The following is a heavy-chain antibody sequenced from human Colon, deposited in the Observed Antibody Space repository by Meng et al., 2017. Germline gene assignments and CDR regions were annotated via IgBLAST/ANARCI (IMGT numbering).Heavy chain of an antibody. V-gene: IGHV4-39*01. CDR2: VYYDGST. Sequence: QLQLQESGPGRVKPSEPLSLTCIVPGYPISSSSYYWGWIRQTPGKELDWIASVYYDGSTYYNPSLTSLKSRLTISIDTSKNQFSLRLSSVTAADTAVYFCARFAGNYVWGNSRYIFWGRGTLVTVSS. CDR3: ARFAGNYVWGNSRYIF. D-gene: IGHD3-16*02. J-gene: IGHJ4*02. CDR1: GYPISSSSYY.